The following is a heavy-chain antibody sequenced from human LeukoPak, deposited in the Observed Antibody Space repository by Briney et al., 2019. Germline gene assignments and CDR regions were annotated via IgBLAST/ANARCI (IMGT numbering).Heavy chain of an antibody. CDR3: VRDEDLYSPTWYVFDF. Sequence: PGGSLRLSCSASGFTFSTYAMSWVRQAPGQGLEWVSAVTSSGAYTFYADSVKGRLTTSRDNSKNTLFLQMNSLGAADTAIYYCVRDEDLYSPTWYVFDFWGQGTLVTVSS. J-gene: IGHJ4*02. D-gene: IGHD2/OR15-2a*01. CDR2: VTSSGAYT. V-gene: IGHV3-23*01. CDR1: GFTFSTYA.